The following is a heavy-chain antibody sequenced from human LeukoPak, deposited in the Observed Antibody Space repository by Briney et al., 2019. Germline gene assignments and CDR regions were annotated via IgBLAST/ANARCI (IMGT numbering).Heavy chain of an antibody. Sequence: GGSLRLSREASNFMFSNYDMNWARQAPGKGLEWVAFIRYDGSYKNSAESVQGRFTIYRDNSRNTLYLQMSRLRAEDTAVYYCAKDRGGNFDSNPRRFYYYMDVWGKGTTVTVSS. CDR2: IRYDGSYK. J-gene: IGHJ6*03. CDR1: NFMFSNYD. CDR3: AKDRGGNFDSNPRRFYYYMDV. V-gene: IGHV3-30*02. D-gene: IGHD3-9*01.